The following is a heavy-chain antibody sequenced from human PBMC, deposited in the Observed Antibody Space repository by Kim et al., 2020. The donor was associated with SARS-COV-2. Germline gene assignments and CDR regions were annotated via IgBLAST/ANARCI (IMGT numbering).Heavy chain of an antibody. CDR2: INHSGST. CDR3: ARGHLSQLVHIDY. J-gene: IGHJ4*02. Sequence: SETLSLTCAVYGGSFSGYYWSWIRQPPGKGLAWIGEINHSGSTNYNPSLKSRVTISVDTSKNQFSLKLSSVTAADTAVYYRARGHLSQLVHIDYWGQGTLVTVSS. D-gene: IGHD6-13*01. CDR1: GGSFSGYY. V-gene: IGHV4-34*01.